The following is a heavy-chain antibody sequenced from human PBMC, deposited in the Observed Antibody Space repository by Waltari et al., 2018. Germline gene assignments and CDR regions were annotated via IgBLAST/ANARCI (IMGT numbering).Heavy chain of an antibody. CDR2: IKGDGSQK. Sequence: EVHLVESGGGLVQPGGSLILSCAASGFTFSTYWMTWVRQAPGKGLEWLANIKGDGSQKNYVDSVKGRFTISRDTANNSLYLQMNSLRAEDTAVYYCARDPHYSNFDYWGQGTLVTVSS. D-gene: IGHD4-4*01. CDR3: ARDPHYSNFDY. V-gene: IGHV3-7*01. CDR1: GFTFSTYW. J-gene: IGHJ4*02.